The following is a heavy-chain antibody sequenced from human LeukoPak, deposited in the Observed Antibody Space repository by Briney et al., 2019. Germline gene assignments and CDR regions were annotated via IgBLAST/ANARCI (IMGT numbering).Heavy chain of an antibody. V-gene: IGHV7-4-1*02. D-gene: IGHD6-19*01. CDR2: INTNTGNP. CDR1: GYTFTSYA. CDR3: ARHQTNPRIAVAAPGEDYYYYGMDV. J-gene: IGHJ6*02. Sequence: ASVKVSCKASGYTFTSYAMNWVRQAPGQGLEWMGWINTNTGNPTYAQGFTGRFVFSLDTSVSTAYLQISSLKAEDTAVYYCARHQTNPRIAVAAPGEDYYYYGMDVWGQGTTVTVSS.